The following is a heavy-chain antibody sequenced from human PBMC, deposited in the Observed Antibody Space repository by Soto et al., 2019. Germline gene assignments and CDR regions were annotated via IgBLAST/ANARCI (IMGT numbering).Heavy chain of an antibody. D-gene: IGHD2-2*01. Sequence: ASVKVSCKVSGYTLTELSMHWVRQAPGKGLEWMGGFDPEDGETIYAQKFQGRVTMTEDTSTDTAYMELSSLRSEDTAVYYCGTSGVVPAAPVLSFDIWGQGTMVTVSS. CDR1: GYTLTELS. CDR2: FDPEDGET. V-gene: IGHV1-24*01. CDR3: GTSGVVPAAPVLSFDI. J-gene: IGHJ3*02.